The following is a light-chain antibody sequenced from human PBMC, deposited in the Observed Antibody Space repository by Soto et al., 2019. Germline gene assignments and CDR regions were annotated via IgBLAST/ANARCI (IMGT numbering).Light chain of an antibody. J-gene: IGLJ1*01. CDR3: ISYTDNITFV. CDR2: EVI. CDR1: ISDIGIYNY. Sequence: QSVLTQPASVSGSPGQSIIISCTGTISDIGIYNYVSWFQQHPDKAPKLLIYEVIYRPSGVSNRFSGSKSGNTASLTISGLQAEDEADYYCISYTDNITFVFGSGTKVTVL. V-gene: IGLV2-14*01.